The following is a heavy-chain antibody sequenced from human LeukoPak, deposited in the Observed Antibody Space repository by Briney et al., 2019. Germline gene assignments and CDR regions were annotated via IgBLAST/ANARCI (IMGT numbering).Heavy chain of an antibody. CDR1: GYSISSGYY. J-gene: IGHJ4*02. Sequence: KTSETLSLTCTVSGYSISSGYYWGWIRQPPGKGLEWIGSMYQSGITYYNPSLKSRVTISVDTSKNQFSLKLSSVTAADTAVYYCARVGAGYYKVVSYWGQGTLVTVSS. V-gene: IGHV4-38-2*02. CDR2: MYQSGIT. D-gene: IGHD3-22*01. CDR3: ARVGAGYYKVVSY.